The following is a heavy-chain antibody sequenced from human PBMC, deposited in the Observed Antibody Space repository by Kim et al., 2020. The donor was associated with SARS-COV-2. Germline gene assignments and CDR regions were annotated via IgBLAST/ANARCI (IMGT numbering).Heavy chain of an antibody. D-gene: IGHD3-10*01. CDR1: GFTFSSYG. Sequence: GGSLRLSCAASGFTFSSYGMHWVRQAPGKGLEWVAVISYDGSNKYYADSVKGRFTISRDNSKNTLYLQMNSLRAEDTAVYYCARGLWFGELYPYFQHWGQGTLVTVSS. CDR3: ARGLWFGELYPYFQH. CDR2: ISYDGSNK. V-gene: IGHV3-33*05. J-gene: IGHJ1*01.